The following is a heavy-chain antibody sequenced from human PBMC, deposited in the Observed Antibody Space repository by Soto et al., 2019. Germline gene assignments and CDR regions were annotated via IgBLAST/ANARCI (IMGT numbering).Heavy chain of an antibody. CDR3: AKVRGAVSPDF. J-gene: IGHJ1*01. CDR2: ISASGANT. D-gene: IGHD1-26*01. V-gene: IGHV3-23*01. Sequence: EMQLLESGGGLVQPGGSLRVSCAASGFTFIDYGMAWVRQAPGKGLEWVSAISASGANTFYADPVRGRFTVSWDDSKNTVHLQMNSLRAEDTAIYYCAKVRGAVSPDFWGQGTLVTVSS. CDR1: GFTFIDYG.